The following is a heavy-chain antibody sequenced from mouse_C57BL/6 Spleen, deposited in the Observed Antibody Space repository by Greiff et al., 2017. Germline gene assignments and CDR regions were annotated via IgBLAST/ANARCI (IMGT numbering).Heavy chain of an antibody. V-gene: IGHV1-69*01. CDR3: ARVDFDY. CDR1: GYTFTSYW. Sequence: QVQLQQPGAELVMPGASVKLSCKASGYTFTSYWMHWVKQRPGPGLEWIGEIDPSDSYTNYNQKFKGKSTLTVDKSSSTAYMQLSSLTSEDSAVYYCARVDFDYWGQGTTLTVSS. CDR2: IDPSDSYT. J-gene: IGHJ2*01.